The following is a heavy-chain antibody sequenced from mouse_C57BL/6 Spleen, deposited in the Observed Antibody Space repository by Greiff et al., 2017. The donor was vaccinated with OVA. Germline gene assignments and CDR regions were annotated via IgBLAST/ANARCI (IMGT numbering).Heavy chain of an antibody. V-gene: IGHV7-3*01. CDR2: IRNKANGYTT. Sequence: EVNVVESGGGLVQPGGSLSLSCAASGFTFTDYYMSWVRQPPGKALEWLGFIRNKANGYTTEYSASVKGRFTISRDNSQSILYLQMNALRAEDSATYYCARYKAGVAPYAMDYWGQGTSVTVSS. CDR3: ARYKAGVAPYAMDY. D-gene: IGHD1-1*01. J-gene: IGHJ4*01. CDR1: GFTFTDYY.